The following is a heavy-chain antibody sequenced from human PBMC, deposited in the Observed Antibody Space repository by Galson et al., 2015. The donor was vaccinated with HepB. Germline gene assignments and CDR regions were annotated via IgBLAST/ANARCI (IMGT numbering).Heavy chain of an antibody. CDR2: TFYRSKWYN. V-gene: IGHV6-1*01. Sequence: CAISGDSVSSSTGAWNWIRQSPSRGLEWLGRTFYRSKWYNDYALSVKSRITISPDTSKNQLSLQLNSVTPEDTAVYYCAKGEYTNSWSFANWGQGTLVTVSS. D-gene: IGHD6-13*01. CDR1: GDSVSSSTGA. CDR3: AKGEYTNSWSFAN. J-gene: IGHJ4*02.